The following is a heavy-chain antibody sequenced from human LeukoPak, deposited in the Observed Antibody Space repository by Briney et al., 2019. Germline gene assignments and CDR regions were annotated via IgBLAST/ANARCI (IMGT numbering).Heavy chain of an antibody. J-gene: IGHJ4*02. CDR2: VRSQAYGATA. Sequence: PGGSLRLSCAASGFTFSNYAMHWVRQAPGKGLEWVGFVRSQAYGATAEYGASVKGRVTISRDDSKSVAYLEMNSLKIEDTAVYYCARHYSDYDSSNGFYRALYFDYWGQGALVTVSS. V-gene: IGHV3-49*04. CDR1: GFTFSNYA. CDR3: ARHYSDYDSSNGFYRALYFDY. D-gene: IGHD3-9*01.